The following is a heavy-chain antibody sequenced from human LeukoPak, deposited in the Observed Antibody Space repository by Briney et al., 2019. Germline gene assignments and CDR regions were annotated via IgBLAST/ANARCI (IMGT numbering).Heavy chain of an antibody. CDR3: AKDMVDSSGWPYYYGMDV. V-gene: IGHV3-9*01. CDR1: GFTFDDYA. J-gene: IGHJ6*02. CDR2: ISWNSGSI. D-gene: IGHD6-19*01. Sequence: GRSLRLSCAASGFTFDDYAMHWVRQAPGKGLEWVSGISWNSGSIGYADSVKGRFTISRDNAKNSLYLQMNSLRAEDTALYYCAKDMVDSSGWPYYYGMDVWGQGTTVTVSS.